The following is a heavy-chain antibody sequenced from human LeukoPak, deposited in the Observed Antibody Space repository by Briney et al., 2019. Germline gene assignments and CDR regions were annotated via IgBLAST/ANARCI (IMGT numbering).Heavy chain of an antibody. CDR2: ISGSGGST. V-gene: IGHV3-23*01. D-gene: IGHD5-12*01. Sequence: GGSLRLSCAASGFTFSSYWMSWVRQAPGKGLEWVSAISGSGGSTYYADSAKGRFTISRDNSKNTLYLQMNSLRAEDTAVYYCAKRQGVEYMVANQWVDYWGQGTLVTVSS. CDR3: AKRQGVEYMVANQWVDY. CDR1: GFTFSSYW. J-gene: IGHJ4*02.